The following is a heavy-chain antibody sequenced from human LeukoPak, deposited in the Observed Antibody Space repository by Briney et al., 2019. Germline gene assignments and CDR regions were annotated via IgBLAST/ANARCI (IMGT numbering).Heavy chain of an antibody. D-gene: IGHD3-10*01. CDR3: ARVGLKTIYGSGSYYYFDY. J-gene: IGHJ4*02. V-gene: IGHV3-64*01. Sequence: PGGSLRLSCAASGFTFSSYAMHWVRQAPGKGLEYVSAISSNGGSTYYANSVKGRFTISRDNSKNTLYLQMGSLRAEDMAVYYCARVGLKTIYGSGSYYYFDYWGQGTLVTVSS. CDR2: ISSNGGST. CDR1: GFTFSSYA.